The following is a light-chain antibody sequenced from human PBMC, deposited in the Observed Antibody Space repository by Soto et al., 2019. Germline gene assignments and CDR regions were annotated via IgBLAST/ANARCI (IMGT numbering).Light chain of an antibody. V-gene: IGKV3-15*01. Sequence: EIVMTQSPATLSVSPGECATLSCRASQSMSNNLAWYQQKPGQAPRLLIYGASTRATTIPARFSGSGSGTEFTLSISSLQSEDFAVYYCQQYTTWPLTFGGGTKVEIK. CDR3: QQYTTWPLT. CDR1: QSMSNN. CDR2: GAS. J-gene: IGKJ4*01.